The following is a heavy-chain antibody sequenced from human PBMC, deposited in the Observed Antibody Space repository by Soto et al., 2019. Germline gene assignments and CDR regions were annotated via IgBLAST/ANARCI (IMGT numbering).Heavy chain of an antibody. CDR3: ARDGGRHSGGIDY. D-gene: IGHD1-26*01. V-gene: IGHV1-69*13. CDR1: GGTCSSYS. Sequence: ASVKVSCKAAGGTCSSYSINWVRQAPGQGLEWMGEIIPIFGTANYAQKFQGRVTITADESTSTAYMELSSLRSEDTAVYYCARDGGRHSGGIDYWGQGTLVTVSS. CDR2: IIPIFGTA. J-gene: IGHJ4*02.